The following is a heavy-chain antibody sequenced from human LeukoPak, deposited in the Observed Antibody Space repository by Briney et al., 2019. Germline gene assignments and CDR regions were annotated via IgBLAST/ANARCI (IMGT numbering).Heavy chain of an antibody. D-gene: IGHD1-26*01. J-gene: IGHJ5*02. Sequence: GGSLRLSCAASGFTFSGSAIHWVRQSSGKGLEWVGQIDKKDKGYATATAYAASVKGRFTISRDDSIDTAYLQMKSLKTEDTALYYCTRDSGTYNWFDPWGQGTLVTVSS. CDR2: IDKKDKGYATAT. CDR1: GFTFSGSA. CDR3: TRDSGTYNWFDP. V-gene: IGHV3-73*01.